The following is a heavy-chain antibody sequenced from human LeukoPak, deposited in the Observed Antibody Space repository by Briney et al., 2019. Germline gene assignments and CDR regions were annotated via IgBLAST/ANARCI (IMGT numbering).Heavy chain of an antibody. CDR2: IRYDGSNK. Sequence: GGSLRLSCAASGFTFSNAWMSWVRQAPGKGLEWVAFIRYDGSNKYYADSVKGRFTISRDNSKNTLYLQMNSLRAEDTAVYYCAKDGIQLWPAFYYMDVWGKGTTVTVSS. CDR1: GFTFSNAW. V-gene: IGHV3-30*02. CDR3: AKDGIQLWPAFYYMDV. J-gene: IGHJ6*03. D-gene: IGHD5-18*01.